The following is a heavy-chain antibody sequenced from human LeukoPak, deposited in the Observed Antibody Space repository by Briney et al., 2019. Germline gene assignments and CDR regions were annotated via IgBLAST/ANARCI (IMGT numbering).Heavy chain of an antibody. CDR3: ARVRGDYVVDY. Sequence: GRSLRLSCAASGFSFSNYALHWVRQAPGKGLEHVSLISSNGGSTYYANSVKGRFTISRDNSKNTLYLHMGSLRAEDMAVYYCARVRGDYVVDYWGQGTLVTVS. J-gene: IGHJ4*02. V-gene: IGHV3-64*01. CDR2: ISSNGGST. D-gene: IGHD4-17*01. CDR1: GFSFSNYA.